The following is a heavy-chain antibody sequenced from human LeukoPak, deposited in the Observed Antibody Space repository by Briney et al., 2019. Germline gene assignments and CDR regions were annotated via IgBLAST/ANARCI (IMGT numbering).Heavy chain of an antibody. CDR3: ADFLRPDY. V-gene: IGHV1-69*04. CDR1: GYTFTSYG. D-gene: IGHD4-17*01. J-gene: IGHJ4*02. Sequence: SVKVSCKASGYTFTSYGISWVRQAPGQGLEWMGRIIPILGIANYAQKFQGRVTITADKSTSTAYMELSSLRSEDTAVYYCADFLRPDYWGQGTLVTVSS. CDR2: IIPILGIA.